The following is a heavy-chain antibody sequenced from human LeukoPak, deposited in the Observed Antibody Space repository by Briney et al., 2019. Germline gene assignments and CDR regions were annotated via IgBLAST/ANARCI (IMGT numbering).Heavy chain of an antibody. J-gene: IGHJ4*02. CDR3: ARGPLTGRFDY. CDR1: GGSISSYY. D-gene: IGHD7-27*01. Sequence: SETLSLTCTVSGGSISSYYWSWIRQPPGKGLEWIGYIYYSESTYYNPSLKSRVTISVDTSKNQFSLKLSSVTAADTAVYYCARGPLTGRFDYWGQGTLVTVSS. CDR2: IYYSEST. V-gene: IGHV4-59*08.